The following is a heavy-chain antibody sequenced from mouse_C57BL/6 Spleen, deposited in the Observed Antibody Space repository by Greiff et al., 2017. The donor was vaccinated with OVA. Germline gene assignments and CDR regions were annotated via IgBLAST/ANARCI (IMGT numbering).Heavy chain of an antibody. CDR1: GFTFSDYY. CDR2: INSDGSST. CDR3: AREAIYDGYRYAMDD. V-gene: IGHV5-16*01. J-gene: IGHJ4*01. D-gene: IGHD2-3*01. Sequence: EVKLMESEGGLVQPGSSMKLSCTASGFTFSDYYMAWVRQVPEKGLEWVANINSDGSSTYYLDSLKSRFIISRDKAKNILYLQMSSLKSEDTATYYCAREAIYDGYRYAMDDWGQGTSVTVAA.